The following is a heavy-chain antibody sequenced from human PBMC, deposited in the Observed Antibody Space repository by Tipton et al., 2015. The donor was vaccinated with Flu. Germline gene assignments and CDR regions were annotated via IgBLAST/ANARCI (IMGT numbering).Heavy chain of an antibody. CDR3: ARGSAYANVYLDS. CDR1: GGSFSDHY. Sequence: TLSLTCAVYGGSFSDHYWTWLRQAPGKGLEWIGEINHSGSTNYNPSLKSRLTISVDTTKNQFSLKVRSLTAADTAVYYCARGSAYANVYLDSWGRGNLVTVSS. D-gene: IGHD5-12*01. J-gene: IGHJ4*02. CDR2: INHSGST. V-gene: IGHV4-34*01.